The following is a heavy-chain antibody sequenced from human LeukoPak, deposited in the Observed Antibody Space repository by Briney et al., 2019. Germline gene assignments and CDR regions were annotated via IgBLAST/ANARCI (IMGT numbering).Heavy chain of an antibody. CDR1: GDXITSGSYY. Sequence: SETLSLTCTVSGDXITSGSYYWGWIRQPPGKGLEWIGTIYYRGSTYYNPSLKSRVTISVDTSKNQFSLKLSSVTAADTAVYYCAKLTPLDSWIQLWSTPKYYFDYWGQGTLVTVSS. D-gene: IGHD5-18*01. J-gene: IGHJ4*02. CDR3: AKLTPLDSWIQLWSTPKYYFDY. V-gene: IGHV4-39*01. CDR2: IYYRGST.